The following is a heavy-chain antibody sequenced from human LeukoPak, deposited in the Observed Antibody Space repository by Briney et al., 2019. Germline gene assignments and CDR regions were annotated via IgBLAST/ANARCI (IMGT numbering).Heavy chain of an antibody. CDR1: GYTFNSYG. J-gene: IGHJ4*02. CDR3: ARGGDMVPTIEGY. CDR2: ISAWNGNR. V-gene: IGHV1-18*01. Sequence: ASVKVSCKASGYTFNSYGINWVRQAPGQGLEWMGWISAWNGNRVYAQKFQDRVTMTTDTSTSTAYMELRSLRSDDTAVYYCARGGDMVPTIEGYWGQGTLVTVSS. D-gene: IGHD5-12*01.